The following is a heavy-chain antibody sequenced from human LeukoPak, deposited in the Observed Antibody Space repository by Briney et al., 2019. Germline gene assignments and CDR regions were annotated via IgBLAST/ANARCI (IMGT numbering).Heavy chain of an antibody. Sequence: TSVKVSCKASGFTLINSAVQWVRQARGQRLEWVGWIIVGGGHTRYAQKFQERVTITRDMSTSTAFLELSSLRSEDSAVYYCAAGDTLVRGVIIPFAPWGQGTLVTVSS. D-gene: IGHD3-10*01. CDR1: GFTLINSA. J-gene: IGHJ5*02. CDR2: IIVGGGHT. CDR3: AAGDTLVRGVIIPFAP. V-gene: IGHV1-58*01.